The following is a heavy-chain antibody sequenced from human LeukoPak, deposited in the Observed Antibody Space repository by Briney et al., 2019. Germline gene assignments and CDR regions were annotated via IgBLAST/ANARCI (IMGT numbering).Heavy chain of an antibody. CDR2: ISSSGSTI. CDR1: GFTFSSYE. Sequence: PGGSLRLSCAASGFTFSSYEMNWVRQAPGKGLEWVSYISSSGSTIYYADSVKGRFTISGDNSKNTLYLQMNSLRAEDTAVYYCAKTYDTYGLQYFDYWGQGTLVTVSS. CDR3: AKTYDTYGLQYFDY. D-gene: IGHD5-18*01. V-gene: IGHV3-48*03. J-gene: IGHJ4*02.